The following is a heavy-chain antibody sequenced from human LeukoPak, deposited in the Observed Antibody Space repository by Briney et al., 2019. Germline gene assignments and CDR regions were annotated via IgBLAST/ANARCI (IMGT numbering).Heavy chain of an antibody. V-gene: IGHV3-23*01. CDR1: GITLSNYG. CDR2: ISDRGSRT. CDR3: AKRGVVIRVILVGLHKEAYYFDS. D-gene: IGHD3-22*01. Sequence: GGSLRLSCAVSGITLSNYGMSWVRQAPGKGLEWVAGISDRGSRTNFADSVKGRFTISTDHPKNTLYLQMNSLRAEDTAVYFCAKRGVVIRVILVGLHKEAYYFDSWGQGALVTVSS. J-gene: IGHJ4*02.